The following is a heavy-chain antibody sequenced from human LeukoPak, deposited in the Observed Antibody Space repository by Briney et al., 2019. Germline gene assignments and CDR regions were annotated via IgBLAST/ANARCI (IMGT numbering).Heavy chain of an antibody. CDR3: AKARIVVVPPADALDV. V-gene: IGHV3-23*01. Sequence: GGPLRLSCAASGLTFDDNAMHWVRQRPGKGLEWVSSISGSGARPDSADSVKGRFTISRDNSKNTLHLQMNSLGAEDTAVYYCAKARIVVVPPADALDVWGQGTLVTVSS. CDR2: ISGSGARP. J-gene: IGHJ3*01. CDR1: GLTFDDNA. D-gene: IGHD3-22*01.